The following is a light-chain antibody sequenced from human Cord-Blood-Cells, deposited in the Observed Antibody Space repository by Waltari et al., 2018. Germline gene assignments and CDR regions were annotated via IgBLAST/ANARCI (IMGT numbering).Light chain of an antibody. Sequence: EIVLSQSPATLSWSPGESATLSCGASHGVSNYLAWYQQKPGQAPRLLIYDASNRATGIPARFSGSGPGTDFTLTISSLEPEDFAVYYCQQHSNWQLTFGGGTKVEIK. J-gene: IGKJ4*01. CDR3: QQHSNWQLT. CDR2: DAS. V-gene: IGKV3D-11*01. CDR1: HGVSNY.